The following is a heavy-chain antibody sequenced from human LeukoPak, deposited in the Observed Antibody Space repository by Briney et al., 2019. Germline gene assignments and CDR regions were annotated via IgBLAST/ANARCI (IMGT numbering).Heavy chain of an antibody. CDR2: ISSSSSYI. CDR3: ARDVGGYSYGYPDAFDI. Sequence: PGGSLRLSCAASGFTFSNAWMSWVRQAPGKGLEWVSSISSSSSYIYYADSVKGRFTISRDNAKNSLYLQMNSLRAEDTAVYYCARDVGGYSYGYPDAFDIWGQGTMVTVSS. D-gene: IGHD5-18*01. J-gene: IGHJ3*02. CDR1: GFTFSNAW. V-gene: IGHV3-21*01.